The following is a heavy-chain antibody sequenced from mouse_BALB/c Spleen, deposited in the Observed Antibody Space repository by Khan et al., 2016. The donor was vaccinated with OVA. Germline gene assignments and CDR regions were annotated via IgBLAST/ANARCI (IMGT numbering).Heavy chain of an antibody. D-gene: IGHD1-1*01. J-gene: IGHJ2*01. CDR1: GYSITSGYA. CDR2: ISYSGVT. CDR3: ARGNYYGDYFDY. Sequence: VRLQQSGPGLVKPSQSLSLTCTVTGYSITSGYAWNWIRQFPGNKLEWMGYISYSGVTSYTPSLKSRISITRDTSKNQFFLQLNSVTTEDTATYYCARGNYYGDYFDYWGQGTTLTVSS. V-gene: IGHV3-2*02.